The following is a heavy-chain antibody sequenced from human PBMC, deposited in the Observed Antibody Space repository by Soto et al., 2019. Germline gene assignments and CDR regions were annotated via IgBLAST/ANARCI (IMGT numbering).Heavy chain of an antibody. CDR2: IYHSGST. V-gene: IGHV4-30-2*01. CDR1: GGSISSGGYS. CDR3: ARVVIRGEYSSSRTHFDY. J-gene: IGHJ4*02. D-gene: IGHD6-13*01. Sequence: SETLSLTCAVSGGSISSGGYSWSWIRQPPGKGLEWIGYIYHSGSTYYNPSLKSRVTISVDRSKNQFSLKLSSVTAADTAVFYCARVVIRGEYSSSRTHFDYWGQGTLVTVSS.